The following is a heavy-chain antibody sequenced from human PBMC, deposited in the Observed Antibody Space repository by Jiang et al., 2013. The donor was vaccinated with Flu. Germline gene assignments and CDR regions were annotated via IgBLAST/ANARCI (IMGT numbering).Heavy chain of an antibody. CDR3: ARDYYGSGSYYNGYFDY. D-gene: IGHD3-10*01. J-gene: IGHJ4*02. CDR2: IWYDGSNK. Sequence: SGFTFSSYGMHWVRQAPGKGLEWVAVIWYDGSNKYYADSVKGRFTISRDNSKNTLYLQMNSLRAEDTAVYYCARDYYGSGSYYNGYFDYWGQGTLVTVSS. CDR1: GFTFSSYG. V-gene: IGHV3-33*01.